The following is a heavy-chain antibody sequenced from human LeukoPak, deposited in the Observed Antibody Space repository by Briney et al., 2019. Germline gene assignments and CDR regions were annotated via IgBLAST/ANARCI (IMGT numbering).Heavy chain of an antibody. CDR1: GYTFTGYY. CDR2: INPNSGGT. CDR3: ARDLCLVNILGYCSGGSFYYYYYGMDV. J-gene: IGHJ6*02. D-gene: IGHD2-15*01. Sequence: GASVKVSCKASGYTFTGYYMHWVRQAPGQGLEWMGWINPNSGGTNYAQKFQGRVTMTRDTSISTAYMELSRLRSDDTAVYYCARDLCLVNILGYCSGGSFYYYYYGMDVWGQGTTVTVSS. V-gene: IGHV1-2*02.